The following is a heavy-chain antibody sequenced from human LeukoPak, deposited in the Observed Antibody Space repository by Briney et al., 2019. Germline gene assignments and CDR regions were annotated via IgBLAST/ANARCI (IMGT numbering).Heavy chain of an antibody. Sequence: SQTLSLTCTVSGGSISSGSYYWSWIRQPAGKGLEWIGRIYTSGSTNYNPSLKSRVTISVNTSKNQFSLKLSSVTAADTAVYYCARGSSSFVYWRQGTLVTVSS. J-gene: IGHJ4*02. V-gene: IGHV4-61*02. D-gene: IGHD6-13*01. CDR3: ARGSSSFVY. CDR1: GGSISSGSYY. CDR2: IYTSGST.